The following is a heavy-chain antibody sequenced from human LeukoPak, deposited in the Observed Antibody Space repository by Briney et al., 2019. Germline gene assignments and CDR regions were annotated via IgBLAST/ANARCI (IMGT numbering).Heavy chain of an antibody. CDR2: IYHSGST. V-gene: IGHV4-30-2*01. D-gene: IGHD3-22*01. CDR1: GGSFSGYS. J-gene: IGHJ6*02. CDR3: ARRVNYYDSSGYYTRGYYYYYYGMDV. Sequence: SETLSLTCAVYGGSFSGYSWSWIRQPPGKGLEWIGYIYHSGSTYYNPSLKSRVTISVDRSKNQFSLKLSSVTAADTAVYYCARRVNYYDSSGYYTRGYYYYYYGMDVWGQGTTVTVSS.